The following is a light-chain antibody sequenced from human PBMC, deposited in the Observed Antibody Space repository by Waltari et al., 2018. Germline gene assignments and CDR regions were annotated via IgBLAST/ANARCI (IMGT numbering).Light chain of an antibody. CDR1: SSAVGSYNL. CDR2: EVS. J-gene: IGLJ1*01. V-gene: IGLV2-23*02. CDR3: CSYAGSRIV. Sequence: QSALTQPASVSGSPGQSITIPCTGTSSAVGSYNLVSWYQQHPGKSPKLMIYEVSKRPSGVSNRFSGSKSGNTASLTISGLQAEDEADYHCCSYAGSRIVFGTGTKVTVL.